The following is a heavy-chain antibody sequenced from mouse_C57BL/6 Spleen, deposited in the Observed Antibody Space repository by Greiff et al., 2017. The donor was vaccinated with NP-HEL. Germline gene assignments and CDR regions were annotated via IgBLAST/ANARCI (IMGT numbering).Heavy chain of an antibody. CDR3: ARFGNYVDYAMDY. V-gene: IGHV5-4*03. Sequence: EVKLVESGGGLVKPGGSLKLSCAASGFTFSSYAMSWVRQTPEKRLEWVATISDGGSYTYYPDNVKGRFTISRDNAKNNLYLQMSHLKSEDTAMYYCARFGNYVDYAMDYWGQGTSVTVSS. CDR1: GFTFSSYA. CDR2: ISDGGSYT. D-gene: IGHD2-1*01. J-gene: IGHJ4*01.